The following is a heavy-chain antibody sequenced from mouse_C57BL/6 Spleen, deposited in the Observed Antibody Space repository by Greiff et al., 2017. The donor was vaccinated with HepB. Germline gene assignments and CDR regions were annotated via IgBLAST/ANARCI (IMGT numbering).Heavy chain of an antibody. J-gene: IGHJ2*01. D-gene: IGHD1-1*01. CDR3: ASTVVGGLGDY. V-gene: IGHV1-64*01. CDR1: GYTFTSYW. Sequence: VQLQQSGAELVKPGASVKLSCKASGYTFTSYWMHWVKQRPGQGLEWIGMIHPNSGSTNYNEKFKSKATLTVDKSSSTAYMQLSSLTSEDSAVYYCASTVVGGLGDYWGQGTTLTVSS. CDR2: IHPNSGST.